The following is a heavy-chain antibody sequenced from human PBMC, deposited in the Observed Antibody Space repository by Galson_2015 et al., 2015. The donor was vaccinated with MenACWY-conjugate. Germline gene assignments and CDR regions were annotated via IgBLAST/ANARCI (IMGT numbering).Heavy chain of an antibody. CDR2: ISSSSGTM. Sequence: SLRLSCAASGFTFTPFSMNWVRQTPGKGLEWISYISSSSGTMYYADSVKGRFTISRDNAKNSLYLQMNSLRAEDTGVYYCARGNYYSLSKSYTSYYFYYMDVWGKGTTVTVSS. CDR1: GFTFTPFS. CDR3: ARGNYYSLSKSYTSYYFYYMDV. V-gene: IGHV3-48*04. D-gene: IGHD3-22*01. J-gene: IGHJ6*03.